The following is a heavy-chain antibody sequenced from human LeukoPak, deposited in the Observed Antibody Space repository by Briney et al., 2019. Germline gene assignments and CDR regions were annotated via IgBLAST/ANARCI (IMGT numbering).Heavy chain of an antibody. CDR3: VFNGYYSLDF. D-gene: IGHD3-3*01. CDR2: MYHSGST. CDR1: EYSISSGYY. J-gene: IGHJ4*02. V-gene: IGHV4-38-2*02. Sequence: SETLSLTCIVSEYSISSGYYWGWIRQPPGKGPEWIGSMYHSGSTYYNPSLKSRVTISVDKSNNQFSLKLKSVTAADTAVYYCVFNGYYSLDFWGQGTLVTVSS.